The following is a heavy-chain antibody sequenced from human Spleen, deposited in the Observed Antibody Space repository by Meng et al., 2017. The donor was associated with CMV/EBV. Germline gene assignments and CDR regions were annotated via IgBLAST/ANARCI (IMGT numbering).Heavy chain of an antibody. CDR1: RFPLKRFT. J-gene: IGHJ6*02. D-gene: IGHD3-3*01. CDR2: ISSSSSYI. V-gene: IGHV3-21*01. CDR3: ARDGGYDFWSGYLGYYYGMDV. Sequence: GESLKISCAGSRFPLKRFTMNWLRQAPGKGLEWVSSISSSSSYIYYADSVKGRFTISRDNAKNSLYLQMNSLRAEDTAVYYCARDGGYDFWSGYLGYYYGMDVWGQGTTVTVSS.